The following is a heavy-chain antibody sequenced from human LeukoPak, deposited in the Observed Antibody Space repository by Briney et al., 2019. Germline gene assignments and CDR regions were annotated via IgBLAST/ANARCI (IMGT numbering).Heavy chain of an antibody. CDR3: AKNGDRGAYCSGGTCYPYYYYYMDV. CDR2: IYYSGST. CDR1: GVSISSYY. D-gene: IGHD2-15*01. V-gene: IGHV4-59*01. J-gene: IGHJ6*03. Sequence: SETLSLTCTVSGVSISSYYWSWIRQPPGRGLEWIGYIYYSGSTNYNPSLKSRATISVATSKNQFSLTLSSVTAADTAIYYCAKNGDRGAYCSGGTCYPYYYYYMDVWGKGTTVTISS.